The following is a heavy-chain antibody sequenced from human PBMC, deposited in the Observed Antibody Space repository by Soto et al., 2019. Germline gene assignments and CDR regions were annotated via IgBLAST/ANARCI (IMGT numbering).Heavy chain of an antibody. CDR1: GFTFSSYG. Sequence: QVQLVESGGGVVQPGRSLRLSCAASGFTFSSYGMYWVRQAPGKGLEWVAVISYDGSNKYYADSVKGRFTISRDISKETLYLQMNSLRVEDTAVYYCAKEENYYDTTPWGIDYWGQGTLVSVSS. CDR3: AKEENYYDTTPWGIDY. J-gene: IGHJ4*02. CDR2: ISYDGSNK. D-gene: IGHD3-22*01. V-gene: IGHV3-30*18.